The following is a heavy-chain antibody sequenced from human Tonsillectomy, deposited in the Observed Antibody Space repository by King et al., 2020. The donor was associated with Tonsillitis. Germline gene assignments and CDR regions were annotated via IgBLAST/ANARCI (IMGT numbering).Heavy chain of an antibody. Sequence: QEQLVQSGAEVKKPGASVKVSCKASGYTFTDYYMHWVRQAPGQGLEWMGWINPNSGGTNYAQKFQGRVTMTRDTSISTAYMELSRLYSDDTAVYYYARGGGSSWYSGSSGMDVWGQGTTVTVSS. CDR2: INPNSGGT. V-gene: IGHV1-2*02. CDR3: ARGGGSSWYSGSSGMDV. J-gene: IGHJ6*02. CDR1: GYTFTDYY. D-gene: IGHD6-13*01.